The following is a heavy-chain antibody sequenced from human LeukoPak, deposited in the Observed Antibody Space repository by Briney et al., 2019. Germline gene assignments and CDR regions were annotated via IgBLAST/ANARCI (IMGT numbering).Heavy chain of an antibody. J-gene: IGHJ4*02. CDR3: AKDKTN. Sequence: GGSLRLSCAASGFTFSSHVMSWVRQALGKGLEWVSSISSGGSTTYYVDSVKGRFTISRDNSKNTLYLQMDTLRAEDTAVYYCAKDKTNWGQGTLVTVSS. V-gene: IGHV3-23*01. CDR2: ISSGGSTT. CDR1: GFTFSSHV.